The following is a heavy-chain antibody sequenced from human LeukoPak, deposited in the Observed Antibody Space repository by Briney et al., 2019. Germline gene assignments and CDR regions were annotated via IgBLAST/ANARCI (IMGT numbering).Heavy chain of an antibody. CDR2: INPNSGGT. D-gene: IGHD3-3*01. CDR3: ARDLEWLYPGGAFDI. J-gene: IGHJ3*02. CDR1: GYTFTGYY. V-gene: IGHV1-2*02. Sequence: ASVKVSCKASGYTFTGYYMHWVRQAPGRGLERMGWINPNSGGTNYAQKFQGRVTMTRDTSISTAYMELSRLRSDDTAVYYCARDLEWLYPGGAFDIWGQGTMVTVSS.